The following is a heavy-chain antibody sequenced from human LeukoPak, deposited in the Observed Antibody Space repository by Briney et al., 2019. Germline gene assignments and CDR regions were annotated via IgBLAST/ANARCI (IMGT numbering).Heavy chain of an antibody. Sequence: SETLSLTCAVYGGSFSGYYWSWIRQPPGKGLEWIGEINHSGSTNYNPSLKSRATISVDTSKNQFSLKLSSVTAADTAVYYCARGYLVCSSTSCQYYFDYWGQGTLVTVSS. CDR3: ARGYLVCSSTSCQYYFDY. V-gene: IGHV4-34*01. CDR1: GGSFSGYY. J-gene: IGHJ4*02. D-gene: IGHD2-2*01. CDR2: INHSGST.